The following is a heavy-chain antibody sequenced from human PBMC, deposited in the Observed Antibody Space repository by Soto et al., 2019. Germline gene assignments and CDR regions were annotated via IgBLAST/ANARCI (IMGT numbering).Heavy chain of an antibody. V-gene: IGHV3-48*03. CDR3: AQPRYSGYVQLFGMDV. D-gene: IGHD5-12*01. Sequence: PGGSLRLSCAASGFTFSSYEMNWVRQAPGKGLEWVSYISSSGSTIYYADSVKGRFTISRDNAKNSLYLQMNSLRAEDTAVYYCAQPRYSGYVQLFGMDVWGQGTTVTVSS. CDR1: GFTFSSYE. J-gene: IGHJ6*02. CDR2: ISSSGSTI.